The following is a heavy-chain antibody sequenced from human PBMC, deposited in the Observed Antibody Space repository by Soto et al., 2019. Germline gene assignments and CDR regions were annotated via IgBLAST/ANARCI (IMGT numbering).Heavy chain of an antibody. V-gene: IGHV1-69*02. CDR1: GGTFSSYT. CDR3: ARVADGDYNWFDP. CDR2: IIPILGIA. J-gene: IGHJ5*02. Sequence: QVQLVQSGAEVKKPGSSVKVSCKASGGTFSSYTISWVRQAPGQGLEWMGRIIPILGIANYAQKFQGRVTITADKSTSTAYMELSSLRSEDTAVYYCARVADGDYNWFDPWCQGTLVTVSS. D-gene: IGHD4-17*01.